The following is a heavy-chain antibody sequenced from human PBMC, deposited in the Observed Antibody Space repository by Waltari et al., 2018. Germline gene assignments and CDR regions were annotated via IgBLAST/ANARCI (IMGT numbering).Heavy chain of an antibody. Sequence: QVQLQESGPGLVKPSETLSLTCAVSGYSICSGYYWGWIRQPPGKGLEWIGSIYHSGSTYYNPSLKSRVTISVDTSKNQFSLKLSSVTAADTAVYYCARQGLQLWDFDYWGQGTLVTVSS. D-gene: IGHD5-18*01. V-gene: IGHV4-38-2*01. CDR3: ARQGLQLWDFDY. CDR1: GYSICSGYY. J-gene: IGHJ4*02. CDR2: IYHSGST.